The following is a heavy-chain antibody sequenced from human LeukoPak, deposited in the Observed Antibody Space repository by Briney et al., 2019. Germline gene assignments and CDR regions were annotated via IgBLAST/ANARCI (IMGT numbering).Heavy chain of an antibody. CDR3: ARGDCGGDCYSIENFDY. CDR1: GGPISSGSYY. Sequence: PSQTLSLTCTVSGGPISSGSYYWSWIRQPAGKGLEWIGRIYTSGSTNYNPSLKSRVTISVDTSKNQCSLKLSSVTAADTAVYYCARGDCGGDCYSIENFDYWGQGTLVTVSS. D-gene: IGHD2-21*02. J-gene: IGHJ4*02. CDR2: IYTSGST. V-gene: IGHV4-61*02.